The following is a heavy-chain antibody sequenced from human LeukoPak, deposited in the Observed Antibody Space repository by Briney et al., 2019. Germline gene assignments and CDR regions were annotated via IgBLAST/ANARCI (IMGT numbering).Heavy chain of an antibody. CDR1: GYTFTSYY. D-gene: IGHD3-3*01. CDR3: ARAIYYDFWSGYPNYYGMDV. Sequence: GASVKVSCKASGYTFTSYYMHWVRQAPGQGLEWMGIINPSGGSTSYAQKIQGRVTMTRDTSTSTVYMELSSLRSEDTAVYYCARAIYYDFWSGYPNYYGMDVWGQGTTVTVSS. V-gene: IGHV1-46*01. J-gene: IGHJ6*02. CDR2: INPSGGST.